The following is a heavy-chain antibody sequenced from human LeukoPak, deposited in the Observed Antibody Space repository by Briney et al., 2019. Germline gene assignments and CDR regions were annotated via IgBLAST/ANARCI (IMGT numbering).Heavy chain of an antibody. V-gene: IGHV4-59*08. J-gene: IGHJ6*02. Sequence: PSETLSLTCTVSGGSISSYYWSWIRQPPGKGLEWIGYIYYSGSTNYNPSLKSRVTISVDTSKNQFSLKLSSVTAADTAVYYCARHFGGSDYYYGMDVWGQGTTVTVSS. CDR1: GGSISSYY. CDR2: IYYSGST. CDR3: ARHFGGSDYYYGMDV. D-gene: IGHD3-10*01.